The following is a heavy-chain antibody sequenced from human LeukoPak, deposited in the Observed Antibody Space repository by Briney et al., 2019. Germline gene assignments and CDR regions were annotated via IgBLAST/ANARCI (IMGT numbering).Heavy chain of an antibody. CDR3: ARHLYCSSTSCYLNAFDI. V-gene: IGHV4-4*07. Sequence: SETLSLTCTVSGGSISSYYWSWIRQPAGKGLEWIGRIYTSGSTNYNPSLKSRVTMSVDTSKNQFSLKLSSVTAADTAVYYCARHLYCSSTSCYLNAFDIWGQGTMVTVSS. J-gene: IGHJ3*02. D-gene: IGHD2-2*01. CDR2: IYTSGST. CDR1: GGSISSYY.